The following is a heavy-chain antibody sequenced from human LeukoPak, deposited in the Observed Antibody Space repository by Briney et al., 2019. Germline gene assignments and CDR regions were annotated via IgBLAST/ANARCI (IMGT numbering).Heavy chain of an antibody. Sequence: SETLSLTCTVSRGSMSSYYWSWIRQPAGKGLEWIGRIYTDGRTKYISSLKSRVTISVDTSKNQFSLKLSSVTAADTAVYYCARGGNYHPTHSYFYQYMDVWGKGTTVTVSS. CDR2: IYTDGRT. V-gene: IGHV4-4*07. D-gene: IGHD1-26*01. CDR3: ARGGNYHPTHSYFYQYMDV. J-gene: IGHJ6*03. CDR1: RGSMSSYY.